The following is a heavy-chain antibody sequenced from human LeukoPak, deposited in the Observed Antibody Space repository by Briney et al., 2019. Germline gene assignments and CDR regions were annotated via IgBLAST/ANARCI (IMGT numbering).Heavy chain of an antibody. D-gene: IGHD6-13*01. CDR1: GFTFSSYW. J-gene: IGHJ4*02. CDR2: INSDGSST. Sequence: GGSLRLSCAASGFTFSSYWMHWVRQAPGKGLVWVSRINSDGSSTSYADSVKGRFTISRDNAKNTLYLQMNSLRAEDTAVYYCARGGSSSWHTPDYWGQGTLVTVSS. CDR3: ARGGSSSWHTPDY. V-gene: IGHV3-74*01.